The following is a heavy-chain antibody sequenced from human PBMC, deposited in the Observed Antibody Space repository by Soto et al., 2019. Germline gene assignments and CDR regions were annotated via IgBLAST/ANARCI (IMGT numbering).Heavy chain of an antibody. CDR2: ISYDGSSE. CDR3: AKDRDYGGVASYFDY. V-gene: IGHV3-30*18. Sequence: QVQLVESGGGVVQAGGSLRLSCAVSGITFSKYGMHWVRQAPGKGLEWVAVISYDGSSEFYAASVTGRFAISRDNSKNTLYLQINSLRVDDTAVYYCAKDRDYGGVASYFDYWGRGTLVSVSS. CDR1: GITFSKYG. J-gene: IGHJ4*02. D-gene: IGHD4-17*01.